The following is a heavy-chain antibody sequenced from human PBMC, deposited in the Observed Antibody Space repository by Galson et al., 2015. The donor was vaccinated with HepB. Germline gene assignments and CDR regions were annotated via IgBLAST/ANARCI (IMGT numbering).Heavy chain of an antibody. CDR1: GFTLSSYA. J-gene: IGHJ4*02. CDR3: AKGRSSGYYYFDD. D-gene: IGHD3-22*01. CDR2: TSGDGERT. V-gene: IGHV3-23*01. Sequence: SLRLSCAASGFTLSSYAMRWVRQAPGKGLEWVSTTSGDGERTYYADSVKGRFTISRDNSKNTVYLQMNSLRAEDTAIYYCAKGRSSGYYYFDDWGQGTLVTVSS.